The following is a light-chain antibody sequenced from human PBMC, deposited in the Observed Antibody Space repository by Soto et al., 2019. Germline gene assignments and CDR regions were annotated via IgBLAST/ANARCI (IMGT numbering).Light chain of an antibody. CDR1: QSVSNY. V-gene: IGKV3-11*01. Sequence: EIVLTQSTATLCLSPGERATLSCRASQSVSNYLAWYQQKPGQAPRLLIYDASSRATGIPGRFSGSGSGTDFTLTISSLEHEEFAVYYCRQRSNCPSTTFGQGRRLEIK. CDR3: RQRSNCPSTT. J-gene: IGKJ5*01. CDR2: DAS.